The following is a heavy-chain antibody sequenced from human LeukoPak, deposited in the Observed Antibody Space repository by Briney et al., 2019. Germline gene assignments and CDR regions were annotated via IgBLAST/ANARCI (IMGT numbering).Heavy chain of an antibody. Sequence: GGSLRPSCAASGFAFSSLAMGWVRQAPGKGLEWVSVISDSGSITYYADSVKGRFTISRDNSKNTLFLQMNSLGAEDTAVYYCAKDARRTNGWYFFDYWGQGTLVTVSS. CDR3: AKDARRTNGWYFFDY. V-gene: IGHV3-23*01. CDR1: GFAFSSLA. D-gene: IGHD6-19*01. CDR2: ISDSGSIT. J-gene: IGHJ4*02.